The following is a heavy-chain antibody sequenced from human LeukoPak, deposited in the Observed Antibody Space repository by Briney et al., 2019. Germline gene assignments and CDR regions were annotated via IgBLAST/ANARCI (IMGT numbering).Heavy chain of an antibody. CDR1: GVTFSSYS. D-gene: IGHD2-21*02. CDR3: AKDQVVTAMVY. V-gene: IGHV3-21*01. J-gene: IGHJ4*02. CDR2: ISISSSYI. Sequence: GGSLRLSCAASGVTFSSYSMNWVCKAPGKGLGWVSSISISSSYINYADSVKGRFTISTDNAKNSLYLQMNSLRAEDAAVYYCAKDQVVTAMVYWGQGTLVTVSS.